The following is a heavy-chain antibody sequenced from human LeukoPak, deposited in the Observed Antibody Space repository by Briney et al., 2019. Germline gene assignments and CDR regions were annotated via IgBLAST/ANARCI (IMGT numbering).Heavy chain of an antibody. Sequence: GGSLRLSCAASGFTFSSYWMHWVRQAPGKGLVWVSRVNTDGSYTTYADSVKGRFTISRDNAKNTLYLQMNSLRAEDTAVYYCAKAGSDYGSGSYWFDYWGQGTLVTVSS. V-gene: IGHV3-74*01. CDR3: AKAGSDYGSGSYWFDY. CDR2: VNTDGSYT. D-gene: IGHD3-10*01. CDR1: GFTFSSYW. J-gene: IGHJ4*02.